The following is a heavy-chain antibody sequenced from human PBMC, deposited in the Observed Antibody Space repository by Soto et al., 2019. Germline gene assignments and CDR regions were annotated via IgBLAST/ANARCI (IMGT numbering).Heavy chain of an antibody. V-gene: IGHV1-46*03. J-gene: IGHJ4*02. CDR1: GYTFSSYY. CDR3: ARGGGIMVVTAPYDH. Sequence: QVQLVQSGAEVKKPGASVKVSCKASGYTFSSYYMNWVRQAPGQGLEWLGIINPSGGYTTYAQRVLGRVTMTSDTSTSTVHMELGSLTSEATAVYYCARGGGIMVVTAPYDHWGQGTLVTVS. D-gene: IGHD2-21*02. CDR2: INPSGGYT.